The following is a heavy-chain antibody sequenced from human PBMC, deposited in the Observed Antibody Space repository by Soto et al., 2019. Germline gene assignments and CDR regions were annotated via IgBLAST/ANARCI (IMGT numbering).Heavy chain of an antibody. CDR2: ISGSGDSA. J-gene: IGHJ4*02. CDR3: GKERRGSGWSVCNY. D-gene: IGHD6-19*01. CDR1: GFTFRDYA. V-gene: IGHV3-23*01. Sequence: VQLLESGGGLVQPGGSLRLSCAASGFTFRDYAMNWVRQAPWKGLEWVSDISGSGDSARYADSVRGRFTISRDNSRNTLYLQMNSVRVDDTAVYYCGKERRGSGWSVCNYWGQGTLVTVSS.